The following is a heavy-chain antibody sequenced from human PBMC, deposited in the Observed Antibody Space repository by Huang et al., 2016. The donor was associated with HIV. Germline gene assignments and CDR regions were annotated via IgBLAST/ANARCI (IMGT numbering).Heavy chain of an antibody. Sequence: QVQLHQWGAGLLKPSETLSLTCAVYGGSFSGYYWSWIRQPPGKGLEGIGESTHRGSTNYNPSLKSRGTISEETSKNQFSLKLSSVTAADTAVYYCARAPHYGSGSYYYWGQGTLVTVSS. CDR3: ARAPHYGSGSYYY. D-gene: IGHD3-10*01. J-gene: IGHJ4*02. CDR2: STHRGST. V-gene: IGHV4-34*01. CDR1: GGSFSGYY.